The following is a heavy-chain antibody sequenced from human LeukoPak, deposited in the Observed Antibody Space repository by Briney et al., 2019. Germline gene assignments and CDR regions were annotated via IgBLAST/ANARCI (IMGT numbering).Heavy chain of an antibody. Sequence: KPGESLKISCTGSGYSFTSYWIGWVRQMPGKGLEWMGIIYPGDSDTRYSPSFQGQVTISADKSISTAYLQWSSLKASDTAMYYCARLVRYNWNYDRLNWFDPWGQGTLVTVSS. CDR3: ARLVRYNWNYDRLNWFDP. D-gene: IGHD1-7*01. CDR2: IYPGDSDT. V-gene: IGHV5-51*03. J-gene: IGHJ5*02. CDR1: GYSFTSYW.